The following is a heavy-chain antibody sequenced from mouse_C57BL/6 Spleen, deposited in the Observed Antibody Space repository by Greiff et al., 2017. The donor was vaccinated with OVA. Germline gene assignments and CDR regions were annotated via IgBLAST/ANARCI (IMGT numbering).Heavy chain of an antibody. CDR1: GFTFSSYA. CDR3: AREDDFSWFAY. CDR2: ISDGGSYT. Sequence: DVKLVESGGGLVKPGGSLKLSCAASGFTFSSYAMSWVRQTPEKRLEWVATISDGGSYTYYPDNVKGRFTISRDNAKNNLYLQMSHLKSEDTAMYYCAREDDFSWFAYWGQGTLVTVSA. V-gene: IGHV5-4*01. D-gene: IGHD2-4*01. J-gene: IGHJ3*01.